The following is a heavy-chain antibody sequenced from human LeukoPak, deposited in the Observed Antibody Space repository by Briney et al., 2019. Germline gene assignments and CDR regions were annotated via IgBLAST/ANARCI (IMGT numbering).Heavy chain of an antibody. CDR1: GFTFSSYA. CDR2: IKSKTAGGTI. D-gene: IGHD3-3*01. V-gene: IGHV3-15*01. J-gene: IGHJ3*02. Sequence: PGGSLRLSCAASGFTFSSYAMHWVRQAPGKGLEWVGRIKSKTAGGTIDYVAPVKGRFTISRDDSKNTLYLQMNSLKTEDTAVYYCTTDMETDAFDIWGQGTMVTVS. CDR3: TTDMETDAFDI.